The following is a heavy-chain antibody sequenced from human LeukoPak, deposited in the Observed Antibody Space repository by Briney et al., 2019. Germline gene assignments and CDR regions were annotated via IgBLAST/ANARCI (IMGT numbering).Heavy chain of an antibody. V-gene: IGHV1-69*05. CDR1: GGTLSSYG. J-gene: IGHJ5*02. CDR3: ARGVIARVPSNWFDP. Sequence: SVKVSCKASGGTLSSYGISWVRQAPGQGLEWMGEIIPPIFGTANYAQKFQGRVTITTDESTGTSYMELSSLRSEDTAVYYCARGVIARVPSNWFDPWGHGTLVTVSS. CDR2: IIPPIFGTA. D-gene: IGHD2-21*01.